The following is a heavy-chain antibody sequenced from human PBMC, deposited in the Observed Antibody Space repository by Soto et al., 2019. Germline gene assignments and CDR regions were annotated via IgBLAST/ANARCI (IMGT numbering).Heavy chain of an antibody. CDR3: ADSYDILTGYYDY. Sequence: PGGSLRLSCAASGFTFSSYAMHWVRQAPGKGLEWVAVISYDGSNKYYADSVKGRFTISRDNSKNTLYLQMNSLRAEDTAVYYCADSYDILTGYYDYWGQGTLVTVSS. D-gene: IGHD3-9*01. CDR2: ISYDGSNK. V-gene: IGHV3-30-3*01. CDR1: GFTFSSYA. J-gene: IGHJ4*02.